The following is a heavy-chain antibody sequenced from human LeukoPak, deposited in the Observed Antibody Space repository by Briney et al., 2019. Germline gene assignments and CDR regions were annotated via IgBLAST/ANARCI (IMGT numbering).Heavy chain of an antibody. V-gene: IGHV3-30*18. J-gene: IGHJ6*02. Sequence: GGSLRLSCAASGFTFSSYGMHWVRQAPGKGLEWVAVISYDGSNKYYADSVKGRFTISRDNSKNTLYLQMNSLRAEDTAVYYCAKDVTIYYYGMDVWGQGTTVTVSS. CDR2: ISYDGSNK. CDR1: GFTFSSYG. CDR3: AKDVTIYYYGMDV. D-gene: IGHD3-9*01.